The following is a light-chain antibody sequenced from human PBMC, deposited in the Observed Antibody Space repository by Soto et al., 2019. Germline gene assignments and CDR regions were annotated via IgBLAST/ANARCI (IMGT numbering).Light chain of an antibody. CDR1: QGISSY. CDR2: AAS. J-gene: IGKJ5*01. V-gene: IGKV1-8*01. CDR3: QQYYSYPIT. Sequence: AILMTQSPYSLSASTGDRVTITCRASQGISSYLAWYQQKPGKAPKLLIYAASTLQSGVPSRFSGSGSGTDFTLTISCLQSQDFATYYCQQYYSYPITFGQGTRLEIK.